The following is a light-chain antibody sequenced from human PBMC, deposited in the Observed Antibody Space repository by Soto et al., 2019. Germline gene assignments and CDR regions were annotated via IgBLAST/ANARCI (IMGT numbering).Light chain of an antibody. V-gene: IGLV2-14*02. CDR1: SSDVGSYNL. J-gene: IGLJ2*01. CDR2: EGS. CDR3: SSYTSSTTVV. Sequence: QSALTQPASVSGSPGQSITISCTGTSSDVGSYNLVSWYQQHPGKAPKLMIYEGSKRPSGVSNRFSGSKSGNTASLTISGLQAEDAADYYCSSYTSSTTVVFGGGTKLTVL.